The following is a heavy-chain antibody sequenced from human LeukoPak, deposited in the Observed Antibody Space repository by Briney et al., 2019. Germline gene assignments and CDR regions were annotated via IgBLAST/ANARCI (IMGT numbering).Heavy chain of an antibody. Sequence: PGGSLRLSCAASGFTFSSYWMNWVRHAPGKGLVWVSRINTDGSTTTYAGSVQGRFTISRDNARNILYLQMDSLRAEDTGVYYCVRRRLERPINDAFDIWGQGTMVTVSS. CDR1: GFTFSSYW. V-gene: IGHV3-74*01. CDR2: INTDGSTT. D-gene: IGHD1-1*01. CDR3: VRRRLERPINDAFDI. J-gene: IGHJ3*02.